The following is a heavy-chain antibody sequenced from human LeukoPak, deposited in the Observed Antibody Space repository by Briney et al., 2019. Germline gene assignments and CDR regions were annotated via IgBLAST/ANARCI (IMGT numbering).Heavy chain of an antibody. CDR3: ARSIYDYVWGSYSYYYYMDV. D-gene: IGHD3-16*01. J-gene: IGHJ6*03. V-gene: IGHV4-59*02. CDR1: GGSVSSYY. Sequence: SETLSLTCTVSGGSVSSYYWSWIRQTPEKGLEWIGYMSYNGRTDYDPSLKSRVTMSVDTSKNQFSLKLSSVTAADTAVYYCARSIYDYVWGSYSYYYYMDVWGKGTTVTISS. CDR2: MSYNGRT.